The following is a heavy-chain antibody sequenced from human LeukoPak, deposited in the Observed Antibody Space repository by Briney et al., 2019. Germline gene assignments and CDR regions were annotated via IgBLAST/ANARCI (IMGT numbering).Heavy chain of an antibody. CDR3: ARGQYDILTGCNWFDP. CDR2: IYYSGST. V-gene: IGHV4-31*03. CDR1: GGSISSGGYY. Sequence: SETLSLTCTVSGGSISSGGYYWSWIRQHPGKGLEWIGYIYYSGSTYYNPSLKSRVTISVDTSKNQFSLKLSSVTAADTAVYYCARGQYDILTGCNWFDPWGQGTLVTVSS. D-gene: IGHD3-9*01. J-gene: IGHJ5*02.